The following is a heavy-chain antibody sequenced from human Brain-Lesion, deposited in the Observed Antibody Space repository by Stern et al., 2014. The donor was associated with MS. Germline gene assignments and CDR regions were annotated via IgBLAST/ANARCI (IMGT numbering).Heavy chain of an antibody. V-gene: IGHV3-43D*03. CDR2: ITWDGGST. CDR1: GFTFDDYA. D-gene: IGHD2-21*01. CDR3: AGGLGF. J-gene: IGHJ4*02. Sequence: EVQLVESGGVVVQPGGSLRLSCAASGFTFDDYAMHWVRQAPGKGLEWVSLITWDGGSTSYTDSVKGRFSISRDNRKSFLYLHMNSLRPEDTALYYCAGGLGFWGRGTLVTVSS.